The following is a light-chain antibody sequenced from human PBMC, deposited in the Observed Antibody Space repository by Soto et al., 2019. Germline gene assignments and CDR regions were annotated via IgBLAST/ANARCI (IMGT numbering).Light chain of an antibody. CDR3: QQYNDNWT. V-gene: IGKV1-5*03. Sequence: EIQKTQSPSTLSASVGDRVTITCRASQSISSWLAWYQQKPGTAPKLLIYKASTLQTGVPSRFSGSGSGTEFTLTISSLQPDDFATYYCQQYNDNWTFGQGTKV. J-gene: IGKJ1*01. CDR1: QSISSW. CDR2: KAS.